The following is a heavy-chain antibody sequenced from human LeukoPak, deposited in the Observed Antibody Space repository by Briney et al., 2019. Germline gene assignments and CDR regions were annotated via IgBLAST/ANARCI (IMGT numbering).Heavy chain of an antibody. CDR3: ARGLYGSGTMPSFHY. CDR2: INEGGGEK. CDR1: GFTFSRFW. D-gene: IGHD3-10*01. J-gene: IGHJ4*02. V-gene: IGHV3-7*05. Sequence: GGSLRLSCAASGFTFSRFWMSWVRQAPGKGLDWVSYINEGGGEKYYVDSVKGRFTISRDNAKNSLYLQMNSLRVEHTAVYYCARGLYGSGTMPSFHYWGQGPLVTVPS.